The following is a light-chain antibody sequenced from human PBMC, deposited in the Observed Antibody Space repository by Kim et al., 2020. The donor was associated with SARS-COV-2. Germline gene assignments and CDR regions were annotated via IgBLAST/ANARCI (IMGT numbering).Light chain of an antibody. CDR3: QAWDSSTADVV. Sequence: PGQTVSITCSGDKLGDKYACWYQQKPGQSPVLVIYQDSKRPSGIPERFSGSNSGNTATLTISGTQAMDEADYYCQAWDSSTADVVFGGGTQLTVL. J-gene: IGLJ2*01. V-gene: IGLV3-1*01. CDR1: KLGDKY. CDR2: QDS.